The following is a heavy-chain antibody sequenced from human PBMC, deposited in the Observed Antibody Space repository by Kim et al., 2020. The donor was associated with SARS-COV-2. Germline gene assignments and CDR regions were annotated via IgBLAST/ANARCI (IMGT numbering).Heavy chain of an antibody. CDR2: IIAVFGTA. Sequence: SVKVSCKASGDTFSSYAISWVRQAPGQGLEWVGGIIAVFGTANYAQKFQGRVTITADKSTSTAYMEVSSLRSEDTAVYYCARVVGPSFIHNDVWGQGTT. J-gene: IGHJ6*02. V-gene: IGHV1-69*06. CDR3: ARVVGPSFIHNDV. D-gene: IGHD1-1*01. CDR1: GDTFSSYA.